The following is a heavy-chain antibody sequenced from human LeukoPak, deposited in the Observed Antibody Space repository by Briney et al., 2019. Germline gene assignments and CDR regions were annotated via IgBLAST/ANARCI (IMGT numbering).Heavy chain of an antibody. J-gene: IGHJ5*02. CDR2: ISSSSSYI. D-gene: IGHD3-16*02. V-gene: IGHV3-21*04. CDR1: GFTFSSYS. Sequence: GGSLRLSCAASGFTFSSYSMNWVRQAPGKGLEWVSSISSSSSYIYYADSVKGRFTISRDNSKNTLYLQMNSLRAEDTAVYYCARTRYVWGSYRPNWFDPWGQGTLVTVSS. CDR3: ARTRYVWGSYRPNWFDP.